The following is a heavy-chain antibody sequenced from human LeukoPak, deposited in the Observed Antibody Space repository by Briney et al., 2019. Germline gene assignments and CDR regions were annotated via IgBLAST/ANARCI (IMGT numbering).Heavy chain of an antibody. CDR3: APRNPMDLDY. V-gene: IGHV3-23*01. CDR1: GFSFSSYA. CDR2: ISGGGGST. Sequence: PGGSLRLSCAASGFSFSSYAMSWVRQAPGRGLEWVSSISGGGGSTHYADSVKGRFTISRDNSKNTLYLQMNSLRAEDTAVYYCAPRNPMDLDYWGQGTLVTVSS. D-gene: IGHD3-10*01. J-gene: IGHJ4*02.